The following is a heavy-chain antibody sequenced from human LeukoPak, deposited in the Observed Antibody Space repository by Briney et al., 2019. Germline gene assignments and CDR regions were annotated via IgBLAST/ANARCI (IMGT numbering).Heavy chain of an antibody. CDR2: INSDGDST. D-gene: IGHD1-26*01. CDR1: GFTFSSHW. V-gene: IGHV3-74*01. J-gene: IGHJ5*02. Sequence: GGSLRLSCAASGFTFSSHWMHWVRQAPGKGLVWVSRINSDGDSTSYADSVKGRFTISRDNAKNTLYLQMDSLRAEDTAVYYCARDVGGAYYRWFDPWGQGTLVTVSS. CDR3: ARDVGGAYYRWFDP.